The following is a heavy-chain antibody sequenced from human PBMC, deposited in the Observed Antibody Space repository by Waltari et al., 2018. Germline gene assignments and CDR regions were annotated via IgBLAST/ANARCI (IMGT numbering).Heavy chain of an antibody. CDR1: GLPLCTYW. CDR3: SRDRIWFRETQDY. J-gene: IGHJ4*02. V-gene: IGHV3-7*01. CDR2: LNEDGSSK. Sequence: EVQLVESGGGLVRPGGSLGLSCAASGLPLCTYWMTWFRQAPGKGLEWVASLNEDGSSKYYLDSVKGRFTISRDNARNSLYLQMNGLGAEDTAVYYCSRDRIWFRETQDYWGQGTLVTVSS. D-gene: IGHD3-10*01.